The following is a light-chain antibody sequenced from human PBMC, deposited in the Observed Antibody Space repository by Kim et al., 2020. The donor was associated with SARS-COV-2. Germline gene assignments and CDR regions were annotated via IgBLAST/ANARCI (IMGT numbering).Light chain of an antibody. Sequence: KTVTISCTRGSGSIASNYGKWYQQRPGSAPTTVIYEDNQRPSGVPDRFSGSIDSSSNSASLTISGLKTEDEADYYCQSYDSSINWVFGGGTQLTVL. CDR2: EDN. CDR3: QSYDSSINWV. CDR1: SGSIASNY. J-gene: IGLJ3*02. V-gene: IGLV6-57*03.